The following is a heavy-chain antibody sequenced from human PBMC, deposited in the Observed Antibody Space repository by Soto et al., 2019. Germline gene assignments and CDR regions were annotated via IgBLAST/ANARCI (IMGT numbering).Heavy chain of an antibody. D-gene: IGHD6-19*01. J-gene: IGHJ4*02. V-gene: IGHV1-46*03. CDR1: GYTFTSHY. CDR2: IDPSGGAP. CDR3: SRGLWQWLFDY. Sequence: QVQLVQSGAEVKKPGASVMVSCRASGYTFTSHYMHWVRQAPGQGLEWMGMIDPSGGAPTYAQKFQGRVTITRDTSPTTVYMELSSLRPEDTAVYSCSRGLWQWLFDYWGQGTLVTVSS.